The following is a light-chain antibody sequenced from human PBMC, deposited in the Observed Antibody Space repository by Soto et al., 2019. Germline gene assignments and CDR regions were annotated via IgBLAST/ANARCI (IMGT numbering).Light chain of an antibody. CDR2: GAS. CDR3: QQYGRSPPIT. CDR1: QSVDSH. Sequence: EIVLTQSPATLSLSPGERATLYCRASQSVDSHLAWHQQKPGQAPRLLMYGASTRGAGIPDRFSGGGSGTDFTLTISRLEPEDFAVYYFQQYGRSPPITFGQGTRLEIK. V-gene: IGKV3-20*01. J-gene: IGKJ5*01.